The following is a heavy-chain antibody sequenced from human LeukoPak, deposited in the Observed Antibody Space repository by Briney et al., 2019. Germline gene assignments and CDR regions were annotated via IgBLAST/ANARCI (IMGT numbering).Heavy chain of an antibody. Sequence: GGSLRLSCAASGFTFSSYWMHWVRQAPGKGLVWVSRISTDGSTTSYADSVKGRFTISRDNAKNTLFLQMNSLRAEDTAVYYCAKGKQQLVRNWFDPWGQGTLVTVSS. CDR3: AKGKQQLVRNWFDP. D-gene: IGHD6-13*01. V-gene: IGHV3-74*01. J-gene: IGHJ5*02. CDR1: GFTFSSYW. CDR2: ISTDGSTT.